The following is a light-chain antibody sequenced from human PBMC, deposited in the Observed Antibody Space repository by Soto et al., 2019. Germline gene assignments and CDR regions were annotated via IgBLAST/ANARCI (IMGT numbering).Light chain of an antibody. Sequence: EIVMSQSPATLSVSPGERATLSCGASQSVSRNLAWYQQKPGQAPRLLIYGASTRATGIPARFSGSGSGTEFTLTISSLQSEDFAVYYCQQYNNWPRTFGQGTKVDI. V-gene: IGKV3-15*01. J-gene: IGKJ1*01. CDR2: GAS. CDR3: QQYNNWPRT. CDR1: QSVSRN.